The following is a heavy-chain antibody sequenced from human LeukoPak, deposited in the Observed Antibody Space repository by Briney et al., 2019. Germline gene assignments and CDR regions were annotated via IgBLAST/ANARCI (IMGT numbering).Heavy chain of an antibody. V-gene: IGHV4-39*02. CDR3: ARERDGYYFDY. D-gene: IGHD5-24*01. J-gene: IGHJ4*02. CDR1: GGSISSSSHY. CDR2: IYYSGSA. Sequence: SETLSLTCSVSGGSISSSSHYWGWVRQSPGKGLEWIASIYYSGSAYYNPSLKSRVTISVDMSKNQFSLKLSSVTAADTAVYYCARERDGYYFDYWGQGTLVTVSS.